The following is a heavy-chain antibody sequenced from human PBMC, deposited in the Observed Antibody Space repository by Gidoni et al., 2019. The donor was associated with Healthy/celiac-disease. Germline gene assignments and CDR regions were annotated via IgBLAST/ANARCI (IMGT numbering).Heavy chain of an antibody. J-gene: IGHJ4*02. V-gene: IGHV3-23*01. CDR2: ISGSGGST. CDR3: AKDRITMVRGVIGADY. Sequence: SWVRQAPGKGLEWVSAISGSGGSTYYADSVKGRFTISRDNSKNTLYLQMNSLRAEDTAVYYCAKDRITMVRGVIGADYWGQGTLVTVSS. D-gene: IGHD3-10*01.